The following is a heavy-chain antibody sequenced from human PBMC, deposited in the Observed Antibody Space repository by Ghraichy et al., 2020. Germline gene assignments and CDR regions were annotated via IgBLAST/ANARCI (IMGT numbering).Heavy chain of an antibody. J-gene: IGHJ4*02. CDR1: NGSITNYY. V-gene: IGHV4-59*01. CDR2: VYYTGAT. CDR3: ARDWETTFDY. Sequence: SETLSLTCTVSNGSITNYYWSWIRQSPGKGLEWIGYVYYTGATNYNPSLRSRSTISLDTHKSQFTLRLSSVTAADTAIYYCARDWETTFDYWGQGTLVTVSS. D-gene: IGHD1-26*01.